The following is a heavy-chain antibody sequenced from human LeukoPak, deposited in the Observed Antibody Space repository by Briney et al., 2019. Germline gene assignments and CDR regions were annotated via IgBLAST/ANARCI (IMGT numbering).Heavy chain of an antibody. J-gene: IGHJ4*02. D-gene: IGHD6-19*01. CDR1: GGTFSSYA. V-gene: IGHV1-69*13. Sequence: ASVKVSCKASGGTFSSYAISWVRQAPGQGLEWMGGIIPIFGTANYAQKFQGRVTITADESTSTAYMELSSPRSEDTAVYYCARDPGLAAGSSGSFDYWGQGTLVTVSS. CDR2: IIPIFGTA. CDR3: ARDPGLAAGSSGSFDY.